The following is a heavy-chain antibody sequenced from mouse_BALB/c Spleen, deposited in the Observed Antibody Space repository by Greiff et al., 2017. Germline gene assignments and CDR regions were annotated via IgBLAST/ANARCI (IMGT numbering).Heavy chain of an antibody. CDR1: GFSLTGYG. CDR2: IWGDGST. CDR3: ARDRNYGSSRGFAY. V-gene: IGHV2-6-7*01. Sequence: QVQLKESGPGLVAPSQSLSITCTVSGFSLTGYGVNWVRQPPGKGLEWLGMIWGDGSTDYNSALKSRLSISKDNSKSQVFLKMNSLQTDDTARYYCARDRNYGSSRGFAYWGQGTLVTVSA. D-gene: IGHD1-1*01. J-gene: IGHJ3*01.